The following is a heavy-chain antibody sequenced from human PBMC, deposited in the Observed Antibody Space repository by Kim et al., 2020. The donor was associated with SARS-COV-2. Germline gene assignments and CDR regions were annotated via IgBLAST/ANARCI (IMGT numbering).Heavy chain of an antibody. CDR3: ARNPLRFLEWLPSHNWFDP. D-gene: IGHD3-3*01. Sequence: GGSLRLSCAASGFTFSSYSMNWVRQAPGKGLEWVSYISSSSSTIYYADSVKGRFTISRDNAKNSLYLQMNSLRDEDTAVYYCARNPLRFLEWLPSHNWFDPWGQGTLVTVSS. CDR2: ISSSSSTI. CDR1: GFTFSSYS. J-gene: IGHJ5*02. V-gene: IGHV3-48*02.